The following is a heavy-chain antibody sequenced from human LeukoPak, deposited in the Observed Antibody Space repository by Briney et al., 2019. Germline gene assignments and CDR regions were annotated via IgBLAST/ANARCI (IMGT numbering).Heavy chain of an antibody. CDR2: IYYSGST. D-gene: IGHD5-18*01. CDR3: ARGEYSYANYWYFDL. J-gene: IGHJ2*01. V-gene: IGHV4-59*01. Sequence: SETLSLTCTVPGGSLSSYYWSWIRQPPGKGLEWIGYIYYSGSTNYNPSLKSRVTISVDTSKNQFSLKLSSVTAADTAVYYCARGEYSYANYWYFDLWGRGTLVTVSS. CDR1: GGSLSSYY.